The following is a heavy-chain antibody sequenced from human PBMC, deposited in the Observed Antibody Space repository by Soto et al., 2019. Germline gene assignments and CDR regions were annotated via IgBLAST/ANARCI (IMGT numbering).Heavy chain of an antibody. V-gene: IGHV4-39*01. J-gene: IGHJ4*02. CDR2: IYYSGST. CDR3: ATLGAARPFDY. D-gene: IGHD6-6*01. Sequence: WGWLRQPPGKGLQWIGSIYYSGSTYYNPSLKSRVTISVDTSKNQFSLKLSSVTAADTAVYYCATLGAARPFDYWGQGTLVTVSS.